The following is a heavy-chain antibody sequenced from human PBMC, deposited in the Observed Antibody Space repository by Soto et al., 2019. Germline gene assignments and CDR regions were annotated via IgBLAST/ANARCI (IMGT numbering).Heavy chain of an antibody. V-gene: IGHV4-39*01. J-gene: IGHJ4*02. Sequence: SETLSLTCTISGGSISSSTYYWGWIRQPPGKGLEWIGSMYYSGSTYYNPSLKSRVTISVDTSKNQFSLKLSSVTATDTAVYYCARQDYNFLTGYYETFDYWGQGTLVTVSS. CDR2: MYYSGST. CDR3: ARQDYNFLTGYYETFDY. D-gene: IGHD3-9*01. CDR1: GGSISSSTYY.